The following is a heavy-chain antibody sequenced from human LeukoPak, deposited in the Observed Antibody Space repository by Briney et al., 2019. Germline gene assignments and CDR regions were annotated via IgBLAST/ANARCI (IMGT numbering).Heavy chain of an antibody. V-gene: IGHV3-21*01. J-gene: IGHJ2*01. Sequence: GGSLRLSCAASGFTFSNSGMSWVRQAPGKGLEWVSSISSSSSYIYYADSVKGRFTISRDNAKNSLYLQMNSLRAEDTAVYYCARGDGDYDWYFDLWGRGTLVTVSS. CDR1: GFTFSNSG. CDR3: ARGDGDYDWYFDL. D-gene: IGHD4-17*01. CDR2: ISSSSSYI.